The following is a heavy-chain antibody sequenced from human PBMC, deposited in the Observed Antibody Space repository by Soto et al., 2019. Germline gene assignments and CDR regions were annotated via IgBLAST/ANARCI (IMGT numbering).Heavy chain of an antibody. Sequence: EVQLLESGGGLVQPGGSLRLSCAASGFTFSSYAMSWVRQAPGKGLEWVSAISGSGGSTYYADSVKGRFTISSDNSKNTVYLQMNSLRAEDTAVYYCAKEGSSGYWSFDYWGQGTLVTVSS. J-gene: IGHJ4*02. CDR2: ISGSGGST. D-gene: IGHD3-22*01. CDR3: AKEGSSGYWSFDY. V-gene: IGHV3-23*01. CDR1: GFTFSSYA.